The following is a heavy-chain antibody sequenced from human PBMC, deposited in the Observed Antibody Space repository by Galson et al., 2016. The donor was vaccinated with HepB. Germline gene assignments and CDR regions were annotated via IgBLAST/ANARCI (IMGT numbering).Heavy chain of an antibody. V-gene: IGHV1-24*01. D-gene: IGHD4-17*01. CDR2: FDPEDGET. CDR1: GYTLTELS. J-gene: IGHJ4*02. CDR3: ATDVLVPGDYLRPGFDY. Sequence: SVKVSCKVSGYTLTELSIHWVRQAPGKGLEWMGGFDPEDGETIYAQKLQGRVTMTEDTSTDTAYMELNSLRSEDTAVYYCATDVLVPGDYLRPGFDYRGQGTLVTVSS.